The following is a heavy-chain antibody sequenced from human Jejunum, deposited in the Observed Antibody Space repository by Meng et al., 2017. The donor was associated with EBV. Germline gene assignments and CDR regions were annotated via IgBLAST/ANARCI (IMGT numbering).Heavy chain of an antibody. V-gene: IGHV2-5*02. CDR3: AHRLRSGSPWAWGYFDY. J-gene: IGHJ4*02. CDR1: GSSLSTSGVG. Sequence: QIPLKESGPTLVTPTQTLTLTCTFSGSSLSTSGVGVGWIRQPPGKALEWLALIYWDDDKRYSPYLKNRLTITKDTSKNQVVLTMTNMDPVDTATYYCAHRLRSGSPWAWGYFDYWGQGTLVTVSS. D-gene: IGHD3-10*01. CDR2: IYWDDDK.